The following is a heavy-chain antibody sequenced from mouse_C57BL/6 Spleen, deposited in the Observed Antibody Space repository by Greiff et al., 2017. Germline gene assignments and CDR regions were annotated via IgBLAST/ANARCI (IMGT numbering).Heavy chain of an antibody. D-gene: IGHD2-1*01. CDR3: ARDGNCGYFDV. CDR2: IDPSDSYT. Sequence: QVQLQQPGAELVMPGASVKLSCKASGYTFTSYWMHWVKQRPGQGLEWIGEIDPSDSYTNYNQKCKGKSTLTVDKSSSTAYMQLSSLTSEDSAVYYCARDGNCGYFDVWGTGTPVTVSS. V-gene: IGHV1-69*01. CDR1: GYTFTSYW. J-gene: IGHJ1*03.